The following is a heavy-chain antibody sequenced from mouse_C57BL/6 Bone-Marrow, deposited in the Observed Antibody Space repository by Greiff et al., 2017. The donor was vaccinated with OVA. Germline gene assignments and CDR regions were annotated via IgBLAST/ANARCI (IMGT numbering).Heavy chain of an antibody. V-gene: IGHV5-4*01. J-gene: IGHJ3*01. CDR2: ISDGGSYT. CDR1: GLTFSRYA. CDR3: AREGDYGAY. Sequence: VMRGEDGGGVGKNGGFLKLCWADCGLTFSRYAMSWVRQTPEKRLEWVATISDGGSYTYYPDNVKGRFTISRDNAKNNLYLQMSHLKSEDTAMYYCAREGDYGAYWGQGTLVTVSA. D-gene: IGHD1-1*02.